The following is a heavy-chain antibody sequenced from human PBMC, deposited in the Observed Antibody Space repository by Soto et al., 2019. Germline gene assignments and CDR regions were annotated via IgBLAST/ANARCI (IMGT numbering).Heavy chain of an antibody. V-gene: IGHV1-69*02. Sequence: QVQLVQSGAEVKKPGSSVKVSCKASGGTFSSYTISWVRQAPGQGLEWMGRIIPIRGIANYAQKFQGRVTITADKSPSTAYMELSSLRSEDTAVYYCASTIMAHYGDYGDAFDIWGQGTMVTVSS. CDR2: IIPIRGIA. CDR3: ASTIMAHYGDYGDAFDI. J-gene: IGHJ3*02. CDR1: GGTFSSYT. D-gene: IGHD4-17*01.